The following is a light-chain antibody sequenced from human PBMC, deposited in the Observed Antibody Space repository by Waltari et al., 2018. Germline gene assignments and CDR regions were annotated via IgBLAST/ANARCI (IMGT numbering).Light chain of an antibody. CDR1: QSVSSN. Sequence: EIVMTQSPDTLSVSLGERATLSCRASQSVSSNLAWYQQKAGQPPRLLMSGASTRATGIPARFSGSGSETEFTLTISSLQSEDFAVYYCQQYSIWPSITFGQGTRLEIK. V-gene: IGKV3-15*01. CDR2: GAS. CDR3: QQYSIWPSIT. J-gene: IGKJ5*01.